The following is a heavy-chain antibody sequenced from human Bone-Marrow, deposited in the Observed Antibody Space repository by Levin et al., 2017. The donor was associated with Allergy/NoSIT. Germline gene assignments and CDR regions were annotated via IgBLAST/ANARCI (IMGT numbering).Heavy chain of an antibody. CDR3: ARDRPPSATGSHYYGMDV. CDR2: ISSTGNII. D-gene: IGHD2-2*01. CDR1: GFTFSDHY. V-gene: IGHV3-11*01. Sequence: GGSLRLSCAASGFTFSDHYMIWIRQAPGKGLEWVSYISSTGNIIYYADSVKGRFTISRDIAKTSLFLQMNTLTAEDTAVYFCARDRPPSATGSHYYGMDVWGQGTTVTVSS. J-gene: IGHJ6*02.